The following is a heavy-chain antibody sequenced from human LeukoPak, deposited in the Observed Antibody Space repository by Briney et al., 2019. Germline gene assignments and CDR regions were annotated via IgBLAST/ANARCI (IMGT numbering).Heavy chain of an antibody. J-gene: IGHJ4*02. CDR1: GFTFSHFG. CDR2: IWNDGSSK. V-gene: IGHV3-33*01. D-gene: IGHD5-18*01. Sequence: QPGGSLRLSCAASGFTFSHFGMHWVRQVPGRGLEWVAVIWNDGSSKYYADSVKGRFTISRDNSKNTLYLQLNSLRAEDTAVYFCAGGSTGHNYAYDYWGQGTLLTVSS. CDR3: AGGSTGHNYAYDY.